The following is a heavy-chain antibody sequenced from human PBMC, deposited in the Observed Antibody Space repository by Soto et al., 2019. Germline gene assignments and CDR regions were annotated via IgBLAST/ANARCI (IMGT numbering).Heavy chain of an antibody. CDR2: IYWDDDK. V-gene: IGHV2-5*02. CDR3: AHRNKTVIAATYFDY. J-gene: IGHJ4*02. D-gene: IGHD1-1*01. Sequence: QITLRESGPALVKPTQTLTLTCTFSGFSLTTSGEGVGWIRQPPGKAPEWLALIYWDDDKRYSPSLKNRLTIPGYTPRSQVVLTMTNMAPVDTATYYCAHRNKTVIAATYFDYGGQGTLVTVSS. CDR1: GFSLTTSGEG.